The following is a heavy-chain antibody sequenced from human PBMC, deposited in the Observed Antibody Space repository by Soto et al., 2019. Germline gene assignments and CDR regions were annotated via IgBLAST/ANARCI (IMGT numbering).Heavy chain of an antibody. V-gene: IGHV1-69*13. J-gene: IGHJ4*02. CDR1: GGTFSSYA. D-gene: IGHD1-26*01. Sequence: GASVKVSCKASGGTFSSYAISWVRQAPGQGLEWMGGIIPIFGTANYAQKFQGRVTITADESTSTAYMELSSLRSEDTAVYYCARIIVGATSFPSFDYWGQGTLVTVSS. CDR2: IIPIFGTA. CDR3: ARIIVGATSFPSFDY.